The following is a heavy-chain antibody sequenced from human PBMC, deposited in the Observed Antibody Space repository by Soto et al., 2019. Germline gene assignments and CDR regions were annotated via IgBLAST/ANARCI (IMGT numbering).Heavy chain of an antibody. Sequence: EAQLVESGGGLVQPGGSLRLSCVASGFSFSSYSVSWVRQAPGKGLEWISYIDPTSSRIYNADSVKGRFAISRDNAETSLYLQGNSLRDEDTALYYCARDRLTGDGREAFDVWGQGTMVTVSS. CDR3: ARDRLTGDGREAFDV. D-gene: IGHD7-27*01. CDR2: IDPTSSRI. CDR1: GFSFSSYS. V-gene: IGHV3-48*02. J-gene: IGHJ3*01.